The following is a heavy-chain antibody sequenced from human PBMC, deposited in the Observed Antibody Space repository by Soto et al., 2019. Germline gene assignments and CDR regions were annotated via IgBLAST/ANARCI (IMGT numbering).Heavy chain of an antibody. D-gene: IGHD6-19*01. CDR1: GFSLSTSEVG. CDR3: AHAPGIAVTTTWFDP. V-gene: IGHV2-5*02. CDR2: IYWDDDK. Sequence: QITLKESGPTLVKPTQTLTLTCTFSGFSLSTSEVGVGWIRQPPGKALQWLALIYWDDDKRYSPSLKSRLTITKDTSKNPVVLTMTNMDPVDTATYYCAHAPGIAVTTTWFDPWGQGILVTVSS. J-gene: IGHJ5*02.